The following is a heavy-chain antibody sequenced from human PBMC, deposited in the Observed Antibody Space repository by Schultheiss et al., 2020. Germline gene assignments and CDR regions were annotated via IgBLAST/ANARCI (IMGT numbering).Heavy chain of an antibody. CDR2: IYTSGST. CDR1: GGSFSGYY. V-gene: IGHV4-4*07. CDR3: ARDTLGITAAGVY. J-gene: IGHJ4*02. Sequence: SETLSLTCAVYGGSFSGYYWSWIRQPAGKGLEWIGRIYTSGSTNYNPSLKSRVTISVDTSKNQFSLKMTSVTAADTALYYCARDTLGITAAGVYWGQGTLVTVPS. D-gene: IGHD6-13*01.